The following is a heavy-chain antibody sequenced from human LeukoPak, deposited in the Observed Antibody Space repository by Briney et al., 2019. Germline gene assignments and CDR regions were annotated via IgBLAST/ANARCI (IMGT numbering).Heavy chain of an antibody. CDR1: GGSISSSSYY. J-gene: IGHJ4*02. V-gene: IGHV4-39*01. CDR3: ARHGKSRGWYGVPFDY. Sequence: SETLSLTCTVSGGSISSSSYYWGWIRQPPGTGLEWIGSIYYSGSTYYNPSLKSRVTISVDTSKNQFSLKLSSVTAADTAVYYCARHGKSRGWYGVPFDYWGQGTLVTVPS. D-gene: IGHD6-19*01. CDR2: IYYSGST.